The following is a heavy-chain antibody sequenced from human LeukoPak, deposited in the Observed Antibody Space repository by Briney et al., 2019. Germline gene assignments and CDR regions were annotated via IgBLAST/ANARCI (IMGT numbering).Heavy chain of an antibody. J-gene: IGHJ4*02. CDR3: ARGSGYYGSGSYPY. CDR2: IYYSGST. CDR1: GGSMSSHY. Sequence: SETLSLTCTVSGGSMSSHYWSWIRQPPGKGLEYIGYIYYSGSTNYNPSLKSRVTISVDTSKNQFSLKLSSVTAADTAVYYCARGSGYYGSGSYPYWGQGTLVTVSS. D-gene: IGHD3-10*01. V-gene: IGHV4-59*11.